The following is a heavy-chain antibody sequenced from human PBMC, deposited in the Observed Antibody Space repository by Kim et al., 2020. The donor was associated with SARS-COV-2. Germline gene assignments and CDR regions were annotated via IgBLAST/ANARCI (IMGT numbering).Heavy chain of an antibody. D-gene: IGHD6-19*01. V-gene: IGHV3-30*18. CDR2: MLYDGSNK. J-gene: IGHJ6*02. Sequence: GGSLRLSCAASGFTFSSYGMHWVRQAPGKGLEWVAVMLYDGSNKNYAASVKGRFTISRDNSKTTRYLHMNSLRSEDTAVYYCANETYPCDSSGWTYDYFGMDVWGQGTTVTFSS. CDR3: ANETYPCDSSGWTYDYFGMDV. CDR1: GFTFSSYG.